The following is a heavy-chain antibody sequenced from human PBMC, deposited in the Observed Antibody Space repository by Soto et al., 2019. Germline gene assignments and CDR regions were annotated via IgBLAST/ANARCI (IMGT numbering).Heavy chain of an antibody. D-gene: IGHD6-19*01. CDR1: GGSISSYY. J-gene: IGHJ4*02. CDR3: ARFEYSSGWPPFDY. V-gene: IGHV4-59*08. Sequence: SETLSLTCTVSGGSISSYYWSWIRQPPGKGLEWIGYIYYSGSTNYNPSLKRVTISVDTSKNQFSLKLSSVTAADTAVYYCARFEYSSGWPPFDYWGQGTLVTVSS. CDR2: IYYSGST.